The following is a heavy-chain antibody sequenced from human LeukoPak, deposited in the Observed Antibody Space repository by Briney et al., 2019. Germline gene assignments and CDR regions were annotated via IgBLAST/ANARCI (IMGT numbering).Heavy chain of an antibody. CDR1: EFTFSNYK. Sequence: GGSLRLSCAASEFTFSNYKMNWVRQAPGKGLEWVSYISSRSATIYYADSVKGRFTISRDNAKNSLYLQMNSLRAEDTAVYYCARDPLSSSSFDLWGQGTLVTVSS. CDR2: ISSRSATI. V-gene: IGHV3-48*01. J-gene: IGHJ4*02. CDR3: ARDPLSSSSFDL. D-gene: IGHD6-13*01.